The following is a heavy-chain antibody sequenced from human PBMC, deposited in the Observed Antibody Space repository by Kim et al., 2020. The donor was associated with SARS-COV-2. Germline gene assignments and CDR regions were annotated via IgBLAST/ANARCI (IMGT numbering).Heavy chain of an antibody. V-gene: IGHV3-30*04. Sequence: GGSLRLSCAASGFTFSSYAMHWVRQAPGKGLEWVAVISFDVNNKFYADSVRGRFTISRDNAKNTLYLQMNSLRAEDTAVYYCARDPVGNFGYFDLWGRGT. CDR1: GFTFSSYA. J-gene: IGHJ2*01. D-gene: IGHD1-7*01. CDR2: ISFDVNNK. CDR3: ARDPVGNFGYFDL.